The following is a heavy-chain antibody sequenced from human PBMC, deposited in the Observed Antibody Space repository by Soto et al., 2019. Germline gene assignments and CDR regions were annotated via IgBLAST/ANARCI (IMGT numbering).Heavy chain of an antibody. Sequence: SETLSLTCTVSGGSISSYYWSWIRQPPGKGLEWVGYIYYSGSTNYNPSRKSRVTIAGDTSKNQFSLKLSSVTAADTAVYYCGRDLGNFPGRPYFFDLLGQGTLVTVSS. CDR1: GGSISSYY. V-gene: IGHV4-59*01. CDR2: IYYSGST. CDR3: GRDLGNFPGRPYFFDL. J-gene: IGHJ4*02. D-gene: IGHD1-7*01.